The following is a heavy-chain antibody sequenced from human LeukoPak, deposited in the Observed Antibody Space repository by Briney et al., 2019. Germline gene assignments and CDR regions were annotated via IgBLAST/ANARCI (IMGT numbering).Heavy chain of an antibody. V-gene: IGHV1-2*02. J-gene: IGHJ5*02. D-gene: IGHD6-19*01. CDR2: INPNSGGT. CDR3: ARVKEYSSGWGFDP. CDR1: GYTFTGYY. Sequence: ASVKVSCKASGYTFTGYYMHWVRQAPGQGLEWMGWINPNSGGTNYAQKFQGRVTMTRDTSISTAYMELSRLRSDDTAVYYCARVKEYSSGWGFDPWGQGTLVTVSS.